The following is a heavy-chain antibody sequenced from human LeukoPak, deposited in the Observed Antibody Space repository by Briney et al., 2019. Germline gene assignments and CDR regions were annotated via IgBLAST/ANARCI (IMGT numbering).Heavy chain of an antibody. Sequence: PSETLSLTCGVNGGSFSGYYWNWIRQTPGKGLEWIGEINHSGSTNYNPSLTRRVTISVDTSQKQFSLRLTSVTAADTAVYYCARGRYLTTLGGAAAGFLDSWGQGTLVTVSS. J-gene: IGHJ4*02. V-gene: IGHV4-34*01. CDR2: INHSGST. D-gene: IGHD6-13*01. CDR3: ARGRYLTTLGGAAAGFLDS. CDR1: GGSFSGYY.